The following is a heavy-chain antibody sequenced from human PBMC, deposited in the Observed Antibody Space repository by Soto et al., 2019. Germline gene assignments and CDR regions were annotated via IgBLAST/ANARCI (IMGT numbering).Heavy chain of an antibody. J-gene: IGHJ5*02. Sequence: SETLSLTCTVSGCSISSSSYYWGWIRQPPGKGLEWIGIIYYSGSTYYNPSLKSRVTISVDTSKNQFSLKLSSVSATDTAVYYCATNNWFDPWGQGTLGTVSS. V-gene: IGHV4-39*01. CDR1: GCSISSSSYY. CDR3: ATNNWFDP. CDR2: IYYSGST.